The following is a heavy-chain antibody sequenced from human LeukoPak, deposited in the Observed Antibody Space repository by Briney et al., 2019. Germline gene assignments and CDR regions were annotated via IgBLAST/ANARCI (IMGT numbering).Heavy chain of an antibody. CDR1: GGSISSYY. J-gene: IGHJ6*02. CDR3: ARQGCSGGSCYYSKNYGMDV. V-gene: IGHV4-59*08. D-gene: IGHD2-15*01. CDR2: IYYSGST. Sequence: PSETLSLTCTVSGGSISSYYWSWIRQLPGKGLEWIGYIYYSGSTNYNPSLKSRVTISVDTSKNQFSLRLSSVTAADTAVYYCARQGCSGGSCYYSKNYGMDVWGQGTTVTVSS.